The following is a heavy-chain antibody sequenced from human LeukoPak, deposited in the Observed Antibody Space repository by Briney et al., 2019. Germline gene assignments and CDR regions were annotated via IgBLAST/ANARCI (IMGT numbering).Heavy chain of an antibody. CDR1: GFTFSDYF. CDR3: ATETNGRHYDY. D-gene: IGHD1-14*01. J-gene: IGHJ4*02. CDR2: ISRSGNII. V-gene: IGHV3-11*04. Sequence: GGSLRLSCAASGFTFSDYFMTWIRQAPGKGLEWISYISRSGNIIYYADSVKGRFTISRDNANNFLYLQMNSLRAEDTAVYYCATETNGRHYDYWGQGNLLTVSS.